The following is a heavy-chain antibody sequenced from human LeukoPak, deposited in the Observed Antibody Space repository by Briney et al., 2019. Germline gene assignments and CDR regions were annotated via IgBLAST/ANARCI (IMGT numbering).Heavy chain of an antibody. V-gene: IGHV3-33*06. CDR2: IWYDGSNK. CDR3: AKLIAVAGTDDY. Sequence: GRSLRLSCAASGFTFSSYGMHWVRQAPGKGLEWVAVIWYDGSNKYYADSVKGRFTISRDNSKNTLYLQMNSLRAEDTAVYYCAKLIAVAGTDDYWGQGTLVTVSS. D-gene: IGHD6-19*01. J-gene: IGHJ4*02. CDR1: GFTFSSYG.